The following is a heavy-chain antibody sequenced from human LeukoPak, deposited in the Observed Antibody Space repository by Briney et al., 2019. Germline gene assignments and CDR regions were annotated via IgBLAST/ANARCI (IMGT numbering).Heavy chain of an antibody. D-gene: IGHD3-3*01. CDR1: GGSISSSSYY. CDR3: ARYPDSDY. V-gene: IGHV4-39*07. Sequence: SETLSLTCTVSGGSISSSSYYWGWIRQPPGKGLEWIGSIYYSGSTYYNPSLKSRVTISVDTSKNQFSLKLSSVTAADTAVYYCARYPDSDYWGQGTLVTVSS. CDR2: IYYSGST. J-gene: IGHJ4*02.